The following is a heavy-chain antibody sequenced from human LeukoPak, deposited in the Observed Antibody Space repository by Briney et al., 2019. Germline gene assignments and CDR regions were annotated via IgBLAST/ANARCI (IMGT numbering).Heavy chain of an antibody. Sequence: GASVKVSCKASGYTFTGYYIHWVRQAPGQGLEWMGWINPDGDVTKSAQKFQGRVTMTTDKSINTVFMELSSLRSEDTAVYYCARGGADYGGNIFLDYWGQGTLVTVSS. CDR2: INPDGDVT. CDR1: GYTFTGYY. J-gene: IGHJ4*02. D-gene: IGHD4-23*01. V-gene: IGHV1-2*02. CDR3: ARGGADYGGNIFLDY.